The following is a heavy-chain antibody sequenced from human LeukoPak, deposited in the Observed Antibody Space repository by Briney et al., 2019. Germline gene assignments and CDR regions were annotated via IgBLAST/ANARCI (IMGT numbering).Heavy chain of an antibody. CDR3: ARGYCSGGSCYSLGSWFDP. CDR2: ISAYNGNT. CDR1: GYTFTSYG. D-gene: IGHD2-15*01. V-gene: IGHV1-18*01. Sequence: ASVKVSCKASGYTFTSYGISWVRQAPGQGLEWMGWISAYNGNTNYAQKFQGRVTMTTDTSTSTAYMELRSLRSDDTAVYYCARGYCSGGSCYSLGSWFDPWGQGALVTVSS. J-gene: IGHJ5*02.